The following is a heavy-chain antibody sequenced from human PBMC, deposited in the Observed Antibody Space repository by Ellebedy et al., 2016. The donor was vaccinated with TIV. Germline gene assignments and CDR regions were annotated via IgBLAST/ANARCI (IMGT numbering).Heavy chain of an antibody. CDR1: GFTFSRST. Sequence: GGSLRLSXAASGFTFSRSTMTWVRQAPGKGLEWVSAISGSGISTYYADSVKGRFTISRDNSKNTLFLQMNSLRAEDTAVYYCARGRVAAVTYYYDTRGWLAGYWGQGTLVTVSS. V-gene: IGHV3-23*01. D-gene: IGHD3-22*01. J-gene: IGHJ4*02. CDR3: ARGRVAAVTYYYDTRGWLAGY. CDR2: ISGSGIST.